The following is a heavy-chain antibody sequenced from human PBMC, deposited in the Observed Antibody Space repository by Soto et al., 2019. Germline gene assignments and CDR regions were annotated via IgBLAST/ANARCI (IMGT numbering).Heavy chain of an antibody. CDR3: ARGGKITIFGVVAEDAFDI. J-gene: IGHJ3*02. CDR2: FDPEDGET. Sequence: ASVKVSCKVSGYTLTELSMHWVRQAPGKGLEWMGGFDPEDGETIYAQKFQGRVTMTEDTSTDTAYMELSSLRSEDTAVYYCARGGKITIFGVVAEDAFDIWGQGTMVTVSS. V-gene: IGHV1-24*01. D-gene: IGHD3-3*01. CDR1: GYTLTELS.